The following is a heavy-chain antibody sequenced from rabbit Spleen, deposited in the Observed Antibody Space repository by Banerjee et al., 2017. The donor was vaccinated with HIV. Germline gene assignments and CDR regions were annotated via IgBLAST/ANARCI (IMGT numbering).Heavy chain of an antibody. J-gene: IGHJ4*01. Sequence: QSLEESGGDLVKPGASLTLTCKASGVSFSGSSYMCWVRQAPGKGLEWIACIDAGSSGFTYFASCVQGRFTISKTSSTTVTLQMTSLTAADTATYFCARDTDSGGLHFVLWGPGPLVTVS. CDR2: IDAGSSGFT. D-gene: IGHD4-1*01. V-gene: IGHV1S40*01. CDR3: ARDTDSGGLHFVL. CDR1: GVSFSGSSY.